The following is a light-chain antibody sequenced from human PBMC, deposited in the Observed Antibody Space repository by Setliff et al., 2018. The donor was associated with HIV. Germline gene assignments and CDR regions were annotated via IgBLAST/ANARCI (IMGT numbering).Light chain of an antibody. Sequence: QSVLTQPASVSGSPGQSITISCTGTNSDIGIYNFVSWYQQHPGKAPKAVIYEVSNRPSGVASRFSGSKSGNTASLTISGLQPEDEADYYCSSFTGSGPPYVFGGGTKVTVL. V-gene: IGLV2-14*01. J-gene: IGLJ1*01. CDR2: EVS. CDR3: SSFTGSGPPYV. CDR1: NSDIGIYNF.